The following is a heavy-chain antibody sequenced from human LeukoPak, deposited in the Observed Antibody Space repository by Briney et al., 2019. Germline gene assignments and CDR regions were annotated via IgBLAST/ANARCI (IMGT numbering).Heavy chain of an antibody. D-gene: IGHD3-3*01. J-gene: IGHJ3*02. CDR3: ARADIDFWSGYFDPNDAFDI. CDR1: GFTFSSYS. Sequence: NSGGSLRLSCAASGFTFSSYSMTWVRQAPGKGLEWVSSISSSSSYIYCADSVKGRFTISRDNAKNSLYLQMNSLRAEDTAVYYCARADIDFWSGYFDPNDAFDIWGQGTMVTVSS. CDR2: ISSSSSYI. V-gene: IGHV3-21*01.